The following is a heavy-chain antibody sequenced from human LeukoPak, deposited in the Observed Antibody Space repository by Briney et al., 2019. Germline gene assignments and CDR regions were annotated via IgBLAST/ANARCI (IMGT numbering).Heavy chain of an antibody. J-gene: IGHJ6*03. Sequence: PSETLSLTCTVSGYSISSGYYWGWIRQPPGKGLEWLGCIYYTGSTYYNPSLKSRVTISVDTSKNQFSLKLSSVTAADTAVYYCASIRYFDWLLSPHRNYYYYYMDVWGKGTTVTVSS. V-gene: IGHV4-38-2*02. CDR3: ASIRYFDWLLSPHRNYYYYYMDV. D-gene: IGHD3-9*01. CDR2: IYYTGST. CDR1: GYSISSGYY.